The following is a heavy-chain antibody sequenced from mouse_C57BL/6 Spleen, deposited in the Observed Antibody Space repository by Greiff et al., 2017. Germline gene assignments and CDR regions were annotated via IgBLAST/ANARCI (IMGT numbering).Heavy chain of an antibody. D-gene: IGHD2-5*01. V-gene: IGHV5-4*03. Sequence: EVKVVESGGGLVKPGGSLKLSCAASGFTFSSYAMSWVRQTPEKRLEWVATISDGGSYTYYPDNVKGRFTISGDTAKNNLYLQMSHLESEDTAMYYCARGGSNLYYFDYWGQGTTLTVSS. J-gene: IGHJ2*01. CDR3: ARGGSNLYYFDY. CDR2: ISDGGSYT. CDR1: GFTFSSYA.